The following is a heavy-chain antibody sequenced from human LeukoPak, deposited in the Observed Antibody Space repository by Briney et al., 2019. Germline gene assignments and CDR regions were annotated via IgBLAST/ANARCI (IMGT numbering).Heavy chain of an antibody. D-gene: IGHD1-26*01. CDR1: GFTFSSSA. J-gene: IGHJ3*02. Sequence: GGSLRLSCAASGFTFSSSAMGWVRQAPGKGLEWVSAISGSGGSTYYADSVKGRFTISRDTSKNTLYLQMNSLRDEDTAVYYCARRIVGATKGGAFDIWGQGTMVTVSS. CDR3: ARRIVGATKGGAFDI. V-gene: IGHV3-23*01. CDR2: ISGSGGST.